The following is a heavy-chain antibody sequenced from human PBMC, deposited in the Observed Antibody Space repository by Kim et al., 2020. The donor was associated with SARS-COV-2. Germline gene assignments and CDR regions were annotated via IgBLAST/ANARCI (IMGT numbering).Heavy chain of an antibody. Sequence: GGSLRLSCAASGFTFDDYAMHWVRQAPGKGLEWVSGISWNSGSIGYADSVKGRFTISRDNAKNSLYLQMNSLRAEDTALYYCAKDSSPGCPTLGFCKSYNWFDPWGQGTLVTVSS. CDR2: ISWNSGSI. CDR3: AKDSSPGCPTLGFCKSYNWFDP. CDR1: GFTFDDYA. J-gene: IGHJ5*02. V-gene: IGHV3-9*01. D-gene: IGHD7-27*01.